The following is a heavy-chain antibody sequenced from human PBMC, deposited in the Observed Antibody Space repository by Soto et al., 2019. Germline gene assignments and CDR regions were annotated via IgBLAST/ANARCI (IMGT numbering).Heavy chain of an antibody. CDR3: ARAVPAAKGWFDA. CDR1: GFTFSSYG. D-gene: IGHD2-2*01. J-gene: IGHJ5*02. CDR2: IWFDGSKE. Sequence: QVELVESGGGVVQPGGSLRLACAASGFTFSSYGMHWVRQAPGKGLEWVAVIWFDGSKEFYAASVEGRFTISRDNSKNMVDLEINSPRDVDTAVYYCARAVPAAKGWFDAWGQGTLVTVSS. V-gene: IGHV3-33*01.